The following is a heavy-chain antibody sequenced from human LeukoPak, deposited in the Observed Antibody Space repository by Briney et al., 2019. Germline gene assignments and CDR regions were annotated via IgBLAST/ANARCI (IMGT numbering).Heavy chain of an antibody. CDR3: ATGRRIGSGNFRY. CDR2: ISAYNGNT. Sequence: AAVKVSCKASGYTFTSYGINWVRQAPGQGLEWMGWISAYNGNTNYAQKVQGRVTMTTDTSTSTAYMELRSLRSEDTAVYYCATGRRIGSGNFRYWGQGTLVTVSS. CDR1: GYTFTSYG. J-gene: IGHJ4*02. V-gene: IGHV1-18*01. D-gene: IGHD3-10*01.